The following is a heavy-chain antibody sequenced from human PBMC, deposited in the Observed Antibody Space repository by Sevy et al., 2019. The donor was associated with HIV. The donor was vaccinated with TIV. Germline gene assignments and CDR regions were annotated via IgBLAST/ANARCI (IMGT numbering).Heavy chain of an antibody. CDR2: IKQDGSEK. CDR1: GFTFSSYW. V-gene: IGHV3-7*01. CDR3: ARDLEGTYYDFWSGSRLLYYYYGMDV. J-gene: IGHJ6*02. D-gene: IGHD3-3*01. Sequence: GGSLRLSCAASGFTFSSYWMSWVRQAPGKGLEWVANIKQDGSEKYYVDSVKGRFTISRDNAKNSLYLQMNSLRAEDTVVYYCARDLEGTYYDFWSGSRLLYYYYGMDVWGQGTTVTVSS.